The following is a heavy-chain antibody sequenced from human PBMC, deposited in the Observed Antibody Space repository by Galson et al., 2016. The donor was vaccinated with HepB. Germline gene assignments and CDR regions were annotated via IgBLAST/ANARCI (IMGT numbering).Heavy chain of an antibody. J-gene: IGHJ4*02. D-gene: IGHD5-24*01. CDR3: ARDRDYLPDS. CDR1: GYTFTSYG. CDR2: ISPSKGKT. V-gene: IGHV1-18*01. Sequence: SVKVSCKASGYTFTSYGISWVRQAPGQGLEWMGWISPSKGKTNYAQNLQGRVTITTDTYTSTVYMELRSLRSDDTAVYYCARDRDYLPDSWGQGTLVTVSP.